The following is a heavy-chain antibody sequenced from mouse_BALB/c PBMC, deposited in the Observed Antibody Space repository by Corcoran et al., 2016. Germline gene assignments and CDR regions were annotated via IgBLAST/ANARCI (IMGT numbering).Heavy chain of an antibody. J-gene: IGHJ1*01. D-gene: IGHD4-1*01. V-gene: IGHV14-3*02. Sequence: EVQLQQSGAELVKPGASVKLSCTASGFNIKDTYMHWVKQRPEQGLEWIGRIDPANGNTKYDPKFQGEATITADTSSNTAYLQLSSLTSEDTAVYYCANWDWYFDVWGAGTTVTVSS. CDR1: GFNIKDTY. CDR3: ANWDWYFDV. CDR2: IDPANGNT.